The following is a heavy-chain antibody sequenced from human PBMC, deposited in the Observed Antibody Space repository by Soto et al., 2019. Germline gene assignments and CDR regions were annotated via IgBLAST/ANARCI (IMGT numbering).Heavy chain of an antibody. V-gene: IGHV2-5*02. CDR3: AHKGDGYRGFKY. Sequence: QITLKESGPTLVKPTQTLTLTCTFSGFSLSTSGVGVCWIRQPPGKDLEWLALIYWDDDKRYSPSLKSRLTITKEPSKNQVVLTMTNMDPVDTATYYCAHKGDGYRGFKYWGQGTLVTVSS. J-gene: IGHJ4*02. CDR2: IYWDDDK. CDR1: GFSLSTSGVG. D-gene: IGHD5-12*01.